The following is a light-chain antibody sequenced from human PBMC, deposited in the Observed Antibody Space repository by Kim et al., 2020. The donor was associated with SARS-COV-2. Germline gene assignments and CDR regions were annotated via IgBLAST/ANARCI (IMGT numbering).Light chain of an antibody. J-gene: IGKJ2*01. V-gene: IGKV1-39*01. CDR2: AAS. CDR3: QQGYST. Sequence: DIQMTQSPSSLSASVGDRVTITCRASQSISTYLNWYQQKPGKAPKLLIYAASSLPSGVPSRFSGSGSGTDFTLTISSLQPEDFATYYCQQGYSTFGQGNKLEI. CDR1: QSISTY.